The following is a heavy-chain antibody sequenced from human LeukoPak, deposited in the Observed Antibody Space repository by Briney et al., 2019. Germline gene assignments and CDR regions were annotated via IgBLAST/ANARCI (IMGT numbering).Heavy chain of an antibody. J-gene: IGHJ4*02. Sequence: GGSLRLSCAASGFTFSSYGMHWVRQAPGKGLEWVAVIWYDGSNKYYADSVKGRFTISRDNSKNTLYLQMNSLRAEDTAVYYCARGGTGLAGDYWGQGTLVTVSS. CDR3: ARGGTGLAGDY. CDR2: IWYDGSNK. CDR1: GFTFSSYG. D-gene: IGHD1-1*01. V-gene: IGHV3-33*01.